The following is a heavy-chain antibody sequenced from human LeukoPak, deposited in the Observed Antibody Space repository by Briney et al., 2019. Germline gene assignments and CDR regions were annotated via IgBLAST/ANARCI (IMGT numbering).Heavy chain of an antibody. J-gene: IGHJ4*02. CDR1: GFTFSSYG. Sequence: GGSLRLSCAASGFTFSSYGMHWVRQAPGKGLEWVAFIRHDGSNKYYADSVKGRFTISRDNAKNSLYLQMNSLRAEDTAVYYCARDMGYCSSTSCSNDYWGQGTLVTVSS. D-gene: IGHD2-2*01. V-gene: IGHV3-30*02. CDR2: IRHDGSNK. CDR3: ARDMGYCSSTSCSNDY.